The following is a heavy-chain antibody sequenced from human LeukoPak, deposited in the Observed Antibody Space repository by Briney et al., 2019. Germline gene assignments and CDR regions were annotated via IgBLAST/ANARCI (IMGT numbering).Heavy chain of an antibody. CDR3: ARDYGGKNWFDP. CDR1: GFTFSSYA. J-gene: IGHJ5*02. D-gene: IGHD4-23*01. CDR2: ISGSGNFT. V-gene: IGHV3-23*01. Sequence: GGSLRLSCVASGFTFSSYAMSWVRQAPGKGLQWVSSISGSGNFTFYTDSVKGRFTISRDNAKNTLYLQMNSLRAEDTAVYYCARDYGGKNWFDPWGQGTLVTVSS.